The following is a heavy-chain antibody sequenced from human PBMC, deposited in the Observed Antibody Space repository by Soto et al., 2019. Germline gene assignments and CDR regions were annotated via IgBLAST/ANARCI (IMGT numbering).Heavy chain of an antibody. V-gene: IGHV4-59*08. CDR1: GRPISSSY. CDR3: ARRYGYYFDY. CDR2: LYYSGST. Sequence: QVQLQESGPGLVKPSETLSLTCTVSGRPISSSYWSWIRPPPGKGLAWIGYLYYSGSTNYNPSLKSRMTISGHTANNQVSLELSSVTAPGSAVYYCARRYGYYFDYWGQGTLVTVSS. D-gene: IGHD4-17*01. J-gene: IGHJ4*02.